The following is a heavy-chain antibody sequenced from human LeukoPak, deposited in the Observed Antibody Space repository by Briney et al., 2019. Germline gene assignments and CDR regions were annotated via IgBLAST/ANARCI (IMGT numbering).Heavy chain of an antibody. V-gene: IGHV3-7*01. CDR3: ARHSRSSSGY. J-gene: IGHJ4*02. CDR1: GFTFSSYW. CDR2: IKQDGSDK. Sequence: PGGSLRLSCAASGFTFSSYWMSWVRQAPGKGLEWVANIKQDGSDKNYVESVKGRFTISRDNAKNTLYLQMNSLRAEDTAVYYCARHSRSSSGYWGQGTLVTVSS. D-gene: IGHD6-19*01.